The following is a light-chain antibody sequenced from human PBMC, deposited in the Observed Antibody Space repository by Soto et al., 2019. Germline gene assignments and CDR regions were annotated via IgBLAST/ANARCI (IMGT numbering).Light chain of an antibody. V-gene: IGKV3-20*01. Sequence: EIVLTQSPATLSLSPGERATLYCRASQSVSSNFAWYQQKSGQSPRLLIYGASTRATGIPDRFSGSGSGTDFTLTISRLEPEDFAVYYCQQYGSSPNTFGQGTKVDIK. CDR3: QQYGSSPNT. J-gene: IGKJ2*01. CDR2: GAS. CDR1: QSVSSN.